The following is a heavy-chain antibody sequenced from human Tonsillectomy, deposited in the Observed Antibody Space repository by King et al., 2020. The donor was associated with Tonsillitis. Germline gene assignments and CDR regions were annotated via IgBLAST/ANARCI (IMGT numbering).Heavy chain of an antibody. D-gene: IGHD1-1*01. V-gene: IGHV3-48*01. Sequence: VQLVQSGGGLVQPGGSLRLSCAASGFTFSSYSMNWVRQAPGKGLEWVSYISSSSSTIYYADSVKGRFTISRDNAKNSLYLQMNSLRAEDTAVYYCTGTTGLFDYWGHGTLVTVSS. CDR3: TGTTGLFDY. J-gene: IGHJ4*01. CDR2: ISSSSSTI. CDR1: GFTFSSYS.